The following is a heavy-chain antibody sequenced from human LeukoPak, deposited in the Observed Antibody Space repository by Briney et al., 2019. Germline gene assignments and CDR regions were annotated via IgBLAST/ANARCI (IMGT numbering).Heavy chain of an antibody. CDR2: ISYDGSNK. Sequence: PGGSLRLSCAASGFTFSSYAMHWVRQAPGKGLEWVAVISYDGSNKYYADSVKGRFTISRDNSKNTLYLQMNSLRAEDTAVYYCARRITMVRGVGELYGMDVWGQGTTVTVSS. V-gene: IGHV3-30-3*01. J-gene: IGHJ6*02. CDR1: GFTFSSYA. D-gene: IGHD3-10*01. CDR3: ARRITMVRGVGELYGMDV.